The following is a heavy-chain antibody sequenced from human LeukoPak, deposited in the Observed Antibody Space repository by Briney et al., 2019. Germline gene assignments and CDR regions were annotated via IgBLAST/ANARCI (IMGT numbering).Heavy chain of an antibody. Sequence: PGGSLRLSCAASGFTFINYAMNWVRQAPGKGLEWVSTISDSGDFTYYADSVKGRFTISRDNSKSTLYLQMNRLRAEDTAVYYCAKRRSAYYSIDSWGQGTLVTVSS. V-gene: IGHV3-23*01. J-gene: IGHJ4*02. CDR3: AKRRSAYYSIDS. D-gene: IGHD3-3*01. CDR2: ISDSGDFT. CDR1: GFTFINYA.